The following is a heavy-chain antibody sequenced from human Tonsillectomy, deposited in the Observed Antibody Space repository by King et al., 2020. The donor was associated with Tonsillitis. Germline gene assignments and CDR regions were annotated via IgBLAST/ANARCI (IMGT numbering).Heavy chain of an antibody. D-gene: IGHD4-23*01. J-gene: IGHJ3*02. CDR1: GGSISSYY. V-gene: IGHV4-59*01. CDR3: ARGPYYGGNSVDDAFDI. CDR2: IYYSGST. Sequence: VQLQESGPGLVKPSETLSLTCTVSGGSISSYYWSWIRQPPGEGLEWIGYIYYSGSTNYNPSLKSRVTISVDTSTNQFSLKLSSLTAADTAVYYCARGPYYGGNSVDDAFDIWGQGTMVTVSS.